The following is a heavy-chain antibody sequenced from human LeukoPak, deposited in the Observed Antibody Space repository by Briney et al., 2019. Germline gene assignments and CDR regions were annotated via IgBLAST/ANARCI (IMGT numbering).Heavy chain of an antibody. D-gene: IGHD5-24*01. CDR1: GFTFSSHW. Sequence: PGGSLRLSCAASGFTFSSHWMHWVRQAPGKGLVWVSRINSDGSTTTYADSVKGRFTISRDNANNTLYLQMNSLRAEDTAVYYCAGRLWRRDGYNLSAFDIWGQGTMVTVSS. CDR3: AGRLWRRDGYNLSAFDI. V-gene: IGHV3-74*01. J-gene: IGHJ3*02. CDR2: INSDGSTT.